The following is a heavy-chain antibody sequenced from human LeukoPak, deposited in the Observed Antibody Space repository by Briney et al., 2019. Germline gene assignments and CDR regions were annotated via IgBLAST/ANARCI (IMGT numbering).Heavy chain of an antibody. V-gene: IGHV4-61*08. CDR2: IYYSGST. D-gene: IGHD3-9*01. J-gene: IGHJ4*02. CDR3: ASRHWFSLGIQES. Sequence: SQTLSLTCTVSGGSISSGDYYWSWIRQPPGKGLEWIGYIYYSGSTNYNPSLKSRVTISVDTSKNQFSLKLSSVTAADTAVYYCASRHWFSLGIQESWGQGTLVTVSS. CDR1: GGSISSGDYY.